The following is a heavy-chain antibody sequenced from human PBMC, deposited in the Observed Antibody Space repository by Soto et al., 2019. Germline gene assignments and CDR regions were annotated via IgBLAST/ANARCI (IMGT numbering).Heavy chain of an antibody. V-gene: IGHV3-30-3*01. J-gene: IGHJ4*02. D-gene: IGHD3-22*01. Sequence: PGGSLRLSCAASGFTFSSYAMHWVRQAPGKGLEWVAVISYDGSNKYYADSVKGRFTISRDNSKNTLYLQMNSLRAEDTAVYYCARDRENYYDSSGQNYWGQGT. CDR3: ARDRENYYDSSGQNY. CDR1: GFTFSSYA. CDR2: ISYDGSNK.